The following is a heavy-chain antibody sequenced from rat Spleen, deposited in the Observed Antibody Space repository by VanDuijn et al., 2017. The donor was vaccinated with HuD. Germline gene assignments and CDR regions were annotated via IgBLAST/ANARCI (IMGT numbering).Heavy chain of an antibody. CDR3: ARHRIYYSSYVYAFDY. CDR2: ISYEGSST. V-gene: IGHV5-22*01. J-gene: IGHJ2*01. Sequence: EVQLVESGGGLVQPGRSLKLSCAASGFTFSDYAMAWVRQAPTKGLEWVASISYEGSSTYYGDSVKGRFTISRDNAKSTLYLQMGSLRSEDTATYYCARHRIYYSSYVYAFDYWGQGVMVTVSS. D-gene: IGHD1-2*01. CDR1: GFTFSDYA.